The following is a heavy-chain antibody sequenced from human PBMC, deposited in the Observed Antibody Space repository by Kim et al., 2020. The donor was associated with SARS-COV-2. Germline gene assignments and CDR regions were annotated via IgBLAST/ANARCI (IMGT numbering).Heavy chain of an antibody. CDR3: AKDRDFGVVPDYYYYYGMDV. D-gene: IGHD3-3*01. CDR2: ISGSGGST. V-gene: IGHV3-23*01. J-gene: IGHJ6*02. CDR1: GFTFSSYA. Sequence: GGSLRLSCAASGFTFSSYAMSWVRQAPGKGLEWVSAISGSGGSTYYADSVKGRFTISRDNSKNTLYLQMNSLRAEDTAVYYCAKDRDFGVVPDYYYYYGMDVWGQGTTVIVSS.